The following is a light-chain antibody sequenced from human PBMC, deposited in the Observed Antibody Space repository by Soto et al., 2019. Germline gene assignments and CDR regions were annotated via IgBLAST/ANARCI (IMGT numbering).Light chain of an antibody. J-gene: IGLJ2*01. CDR3: CSYAGSTV. V-gene: IGLV2-23*01. Sequence: QSALTQPASVSGSPGQSITISCTGTSSDVGSYNLVSWYQQHPGKAPKLMIYEGSKRPSGVSNRFSGSKSGNTASLTISGLQADDEADYYCCSYAGSTVFGGGTKVTVL. CDR2: EGS. CDR1: SSDVGSYNL.